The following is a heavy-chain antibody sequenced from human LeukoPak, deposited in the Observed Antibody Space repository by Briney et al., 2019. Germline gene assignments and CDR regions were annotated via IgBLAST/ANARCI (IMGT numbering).Heavy chain of an antibody. J-gene: IGHJ5*02. CDR2: ISYDGGNK. D-gene: IGHD3-10*01. V-gene: IGHV3-30-3*01. CDR1: VFTFSSYS. CDR3: TRESPLYYGEAWTNWFGP. Sequence: GGSLRLSCAVSVFTFSSYSMHWVRQAPGKGLEWVASISYDGGNKDYADSVKGRFTISRDTSKDTLYLQMNSLRAEDTAIYYCTRESPLYYGEAWTNWFGPWAREPWSPSPQ.